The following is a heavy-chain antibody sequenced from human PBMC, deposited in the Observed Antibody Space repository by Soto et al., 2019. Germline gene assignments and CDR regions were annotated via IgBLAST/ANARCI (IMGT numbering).Heavy chain of an antibody. J-gene: IGHJ3*02. V-gene: IGHV1-2*04. CDR2: INPNSGGT. Sequence: ASVKVSCKAPGYTFTGYYMHWVRQAPGQGLEWMGWINPNSGGTNYAQKFQGWVTMTRDTSISTAYMELSRLRSDDTAVYYCARQDPPNYYGSGSYYKSPAFDIWGQGTMVTVSS. D-gene: IGHD3-10*01. CDR1: GYTFTGYY. CDR3: ARQDPPNYYGSGSYYKSPAFDI.